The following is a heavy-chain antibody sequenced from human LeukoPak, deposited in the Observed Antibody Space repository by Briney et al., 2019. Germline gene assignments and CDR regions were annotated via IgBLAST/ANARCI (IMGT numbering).Heavy chain of an antibody. V-gene: IGHV5-51*01. CDR2: IYPGDSDT. J-gene: IGHJ4*02. CDR1: GYSFTSYW. Sequence: HGESLKSSCKGSGYSFTSYWIGWVRQMPGKGLEWMGIIYPGDSDTRYSPSFQGQVTISADKSISTAYLQWSSLKASDTAMYYCARLYYGSGSYYRRASKLGYYFDYWGQGTLVTVSS. CDR3: ARLYYGSGSYYRRASKLGYYFDY. D-gene: IGHD3-10*01.